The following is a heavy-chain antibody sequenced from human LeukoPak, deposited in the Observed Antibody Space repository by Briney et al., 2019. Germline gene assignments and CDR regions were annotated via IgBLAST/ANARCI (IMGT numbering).Heavy chain of an antibody. D-gene: IGHD4-23*01. J-gene: IGHJ4*02. Sequence: GGSLRLSCAASGFTFNIYSMNWVRQAPGKGLVWVSRIKSDGSSIMYADSVRGRFTISRDNAKNTLYLQMNSLRAEDTAVYYCARDLDYGGRSNFDHWGQGTLVTVSS. CDR3: ARDLDYGGRSNFDH. CDR2: IKSDGSSI. CDR1: GFTFNIYS. V-gene: IGHV3-74*03.